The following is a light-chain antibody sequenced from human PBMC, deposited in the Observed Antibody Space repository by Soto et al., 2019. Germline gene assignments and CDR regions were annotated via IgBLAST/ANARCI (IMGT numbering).Light chain of an antibody. J-gene: IGKJ1*01. Sequence: DIQMTQSASSLSASVGDRVSVTCRTSQNITKFLNWYQEKPGKAPKVLIYVTSNLENGVPSRFSGSGSGTHFTLSINSLQPEDFATYYCQQTFSAPGTFGPGTRVEVK. CDR2: VTS. CDR1: QNITKF. V-gene: IGKV1-39*01. CDR3: QQTFSAPGT.